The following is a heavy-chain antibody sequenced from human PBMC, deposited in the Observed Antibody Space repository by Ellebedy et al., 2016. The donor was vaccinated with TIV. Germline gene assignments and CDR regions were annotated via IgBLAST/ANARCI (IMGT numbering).Heavy chain of an antibody. CDR1: GGTFSSYA. CDR2: IIPILGIA. V-gene: IGHV1-69*04. D-gene: IGHD1-26*01. J-gene: IGHJ2*01. Sequence: AASVKVSCKASGGTFSSYAISWVRQAPGQGLEWMGRIIPILGIANYAQKFQGRVTITADKSTSTAYMELSSLRSEDTAVYYCARDTHGTSYWYFDLWGRGTLVTVSS. CDR3: ARDTHGTSYWYFDL.